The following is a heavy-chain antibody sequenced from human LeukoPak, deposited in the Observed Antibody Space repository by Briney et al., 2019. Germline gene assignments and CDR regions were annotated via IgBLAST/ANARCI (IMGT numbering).Heavy chain of an antibody. CDR2: IYASGST. J-gene: IGHJ6*02. CDR1: GGSISNYY. CDR3: ARVGRVGPSDYGMDV. D-gene: IGHD3-10*01. Sequence: SETLSLTCTVSGGSISNYYWSWIRQPAGKGLEWIGRIYASGSTDFNPSLKSRVTMSVDMSKSQFSLRLSPVTAAGTAMYYCARVGRVGPSDYGMDVWGQGTTVTVSS. V-gene: IGHV4-4*07.